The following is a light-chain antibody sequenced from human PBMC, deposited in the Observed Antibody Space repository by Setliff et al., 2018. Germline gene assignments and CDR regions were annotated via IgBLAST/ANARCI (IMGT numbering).Light chain of an antibody. CDR2: DVN. CDR1: NSDVGGYNY. Sequence: QSVLTQPAAVSGSPGQSITISCAGTNSDVGGYNYVSWYQQHPGTAPKLIISDVNNRPSGVSNRFSGSQSGNTASLTISGLQAEDEAAYYCCAYTGSSTYVFGTGTKVTVL. J-gene: IGLJ1*01. CDR3: CAYTGSSTYV. V-gene: IGLV2-14*01.